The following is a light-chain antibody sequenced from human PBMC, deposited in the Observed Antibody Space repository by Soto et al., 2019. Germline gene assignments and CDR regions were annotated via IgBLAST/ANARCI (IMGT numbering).Light chain of an antibody. J-gene: IGKJ2*01. CDR2: DTS. CDR3: QQSFTTANS. V-gene: IGKV1-39*01. CDR1: QSIGNY. Sequence: DIQMTQSPSSLSASAGDRVTITCRASQSIGNYLHWYQHIPGKAPKLLIYDTSILHIGVPSRFSGSGSGTHFTLTISSLRPEDIATSYCQQSFTTANSFGQGTKLEI.